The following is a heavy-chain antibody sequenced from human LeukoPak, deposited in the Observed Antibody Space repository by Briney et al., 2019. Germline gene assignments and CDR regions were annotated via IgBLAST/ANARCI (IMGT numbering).Heavy chain of an antibody. CDR1: GDSVSLYY. J-gene: IGHJ3*02. V-gene: IGHV4-59*02. Sequence: SETLSLTCTVSGDSVSLYYWSWIRQPPGKGLEWIGNMYYSGSTTYNPSLKSRITLSVDTSKNQFSLKLSSVTAADTVVYYCARGMFAFDIWGQGTMVTVSS. CDR2: MYYSGST. CDR3: ARGMFAFDI. D-gene: IGHD3-10*02.